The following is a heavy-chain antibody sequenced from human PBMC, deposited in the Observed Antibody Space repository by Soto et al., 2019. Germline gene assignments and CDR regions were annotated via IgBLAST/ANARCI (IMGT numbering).Heavy chain of an antibody. J-gene: IGHJ5*02. CDR2: INAGNGNT. Sequence: EASVKVSCKASGYAFTSYALHWVRQAPGQRPEWMGLINAGNGNTKYSQKFQGRVTITRDTSASTSYMELTSLRSEDTAVYYCKRGQLSNWFDPWGQGTLVTVSS. CDR1: GYAFTSYA. V-gene: IGHV1-3*01. CDR3: KRGQLSNWFDP. D-gene: IGHD1-1*01.